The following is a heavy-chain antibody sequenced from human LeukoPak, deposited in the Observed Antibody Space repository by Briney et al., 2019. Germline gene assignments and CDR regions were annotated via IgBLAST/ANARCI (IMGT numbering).Heavy chain of an antibody. CDR2: INHSGST. J-gene: IGHJ5*02. CDR3: ARVKLRGGTRICNWFDP. Sequence: SETLSLTCAVYGGSFSGYYWSWIRQPPGKGLEWIGEINHSGSTNYNPSLKSRVTISVDTSKNQFSLKLSSVTAADTAVYYCARVKLRGGTRICNWFDPWGQGTLVTVSS. V-gene: IGHV4-34*01. D-gene: IGHD1-1*01. CDR1: GGSFSGYY.